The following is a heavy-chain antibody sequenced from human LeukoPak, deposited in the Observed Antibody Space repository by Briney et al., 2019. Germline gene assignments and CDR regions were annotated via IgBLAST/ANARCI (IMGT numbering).Heavy chain of an antibody. CDR3: ARALEAVAGTWYYYYYMDV. D-gene: IGHD6-19*01. V-gene: IGHV3-48*03. CDR1: GFTFSSYE. J-gene: IGHJ6*03. CDR2: ISSSGRSI. Sequence: QAGGSLRLSCAASGFTFSSYEMNWVRQAPGKGLQWVSYISSSGRSINYADSVKGRFTISRDNAKNSLYLQMNSLRAEDTAVYYCARALEAVAGTWYYYYYMDVWGKGTTVTVSS.